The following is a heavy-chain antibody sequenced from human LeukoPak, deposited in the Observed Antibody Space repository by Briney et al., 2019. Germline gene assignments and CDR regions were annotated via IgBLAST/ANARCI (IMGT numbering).Heavy chain of an antibody. J-gene: IGHJ3*02. D-gene: IGHD6-13*01. CDR2: IYPGDSDT. V-gene: IGHV5-51*01. Sequence: KPGESLKISCKGSGYSFTSYWIGWVRQMPGKGLEWMGIIYPGDSDTRYSPSFQGQVTISADKSISTAYLQWSSLKASDTAMYYCARQKREGIAAALDAFDIWGQGTMVTVSS. CDR1: GYSFTSYW. CDR3: ARQKREGIAAALDAFDI.